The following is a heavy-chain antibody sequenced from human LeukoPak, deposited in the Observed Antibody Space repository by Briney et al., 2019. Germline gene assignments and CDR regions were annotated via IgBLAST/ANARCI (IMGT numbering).Heavy chain of an antibody. V-gene: IGHV4-59*12. CDR1: GGSISSYY. Sequence: PSETLSLTCTVSGGSISSYYWSWIRQPPGKGLEWIGYIYYSGSTNYNPSLKSRVTISVDTSKNQFSLKLSSVTAADTAVYYCARGARITMVRGPSGTAWGQGTMVTVSS. D-gene: IGHD3-10*01. CDR3: ARGARITMVRGPSGTA. J-gene: IGHJ3*01. CDR2: IYYSGST.